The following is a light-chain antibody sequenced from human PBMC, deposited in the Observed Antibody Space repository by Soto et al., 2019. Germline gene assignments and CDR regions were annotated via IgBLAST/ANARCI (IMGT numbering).Light chain of an antibody. CDR2: AAS. V-gene: IGKV3-20*01. J-gene: IGKJ1*01. Sequence: EVMLTKSPCTLSLSQGDRPTLSCRANQTITSNYLAWYQQKPGQAPRLLIYAASGRATGIPDRFSGSGSGTDFTLTISRLEPEDFAVYYCQQYCCAPRTFGQGTRVDI. CDR1: QTITSNY. CDR3: QQYCCAPRT.